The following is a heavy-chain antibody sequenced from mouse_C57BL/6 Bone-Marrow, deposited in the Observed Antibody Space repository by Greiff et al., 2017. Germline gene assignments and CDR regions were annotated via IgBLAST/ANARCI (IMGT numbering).Heavy chain of an antibody. CDR3: ARRGNYDYAMDY. D-gene: IGHD2-1*01. J-gene: IGHJ4*01. CDR1: GFTFSDYY. V-gene: IGHV5-12*01. Sequence: EVNLVESGGGLVQPGGSLKLSCAASGFTFSDYYMYWVRQTPEKRLEWVAYISNGGGSTYYPDTVKGRFTISRDNAKNTLYLQMSRLKSEDTAMYYCARRGNYDYAMDYWGQGTSVTVSS. CDR2: ISNGGGST.